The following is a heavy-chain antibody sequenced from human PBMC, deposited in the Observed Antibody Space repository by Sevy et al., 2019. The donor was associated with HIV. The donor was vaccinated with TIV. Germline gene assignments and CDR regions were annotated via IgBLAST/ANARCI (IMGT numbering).Heavy chain of an antibody. J-gene: IGHJ6*02. Sequence: SETLSLTCTVSGGSISSYYWSWIRQPAGKGLEWIGRIYTSGSTNYNPSLKSRVTMSVDTSKNQFSLKLSSVTAADTAVYYCASDVDYYDSSGYSYGMDVWGQGTTFTVSS. D-gene: IGHD3-22*01. CDR3: ASDVDYYDSSGYSYGMDV. CDR1: GGSISSYY. CDR2: IYTSGST. V-gene: IGHV4-4*07.